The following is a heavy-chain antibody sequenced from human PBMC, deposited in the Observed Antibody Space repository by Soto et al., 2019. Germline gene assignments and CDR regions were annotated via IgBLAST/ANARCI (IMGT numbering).Heavy chain of an antibody. D-gene: IGHD4-17*01. Sequence: EVQLVESGGGLVKPGGSLRLSCAASGFTFSNAWMSWVRQAPGKGLEWVGRIKSKTDGGTTDYAAPVKGRFTISRDDSKNTLYLQMNSLKTEDTAVYYCTTDPGSDYGDYGFNWFDPWGQGTLVTVSS. CDR2: IKSKTDGGTT. CDR1: GFTFSNAW. J-gene: IGHJ5*02. CDR3: TTDPGSDYGDYGFNWFDP. V-gene: IGHV3-15*01.